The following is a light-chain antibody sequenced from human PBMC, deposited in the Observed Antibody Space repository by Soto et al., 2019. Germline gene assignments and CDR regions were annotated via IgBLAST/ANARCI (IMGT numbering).Light chain of an antibody. Sequence: EVVMTQSPATLSVSPGERVALSCRASQTLRSGYLAWYQHKPGQAPRLLIYDVSSRTTGIPDRFSGSGSGTDFTLTISRLEPEDFAVYYCQQYGSSPRAFGQGTKVDIK. J-gene: IGKJ1*01. CDR2: DVS. CDR3: QQYGSSPRA. CDR1: QTLRSGY. V-gene: IGKV3-20*01.